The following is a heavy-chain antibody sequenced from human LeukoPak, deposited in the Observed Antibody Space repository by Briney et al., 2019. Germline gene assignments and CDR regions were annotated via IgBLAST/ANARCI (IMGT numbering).Heavy chain of an antibody. J-gene: IGHJ4*02. D-gene: IGHD2/OR15-2a*01. CDR2: ISGSGGDT. CDR1: GLTFSIYA. CDR3: ATKRNIVTTSADDY. V-gene: IGHV3-23*01. Sequence: GGSLRLPCAASGLTFSIYAMSWARQAPGKGLEWVSAISGSGGDTYYAESVKGRFTISRDNSKNTLYRQMNSLRAEDTAVYYGATKRNIVTTSADDYWGQGTLVTVSS.